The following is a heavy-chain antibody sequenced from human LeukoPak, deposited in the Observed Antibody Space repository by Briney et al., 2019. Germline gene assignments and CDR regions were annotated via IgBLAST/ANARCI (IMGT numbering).Heavy chain of an antibody. CDR1: GGSFSGYY. CDR3: ARHRGSYGAEDY. Sequence: SSETLSLTCAVYGGSFSGYYWSWIRQPPGKGLEWIGEINHSGSTNYNPSLKSRVTISVDTSKNQFSLKLSSVTAADTAVYYCARHRGSYGAEDYWGQGTLVTVSS. CDR2: INHSGST. D-gene: IGHD5-18*01. V-gene: IGHV4-34*01. J-gene: IGHJ4*02.